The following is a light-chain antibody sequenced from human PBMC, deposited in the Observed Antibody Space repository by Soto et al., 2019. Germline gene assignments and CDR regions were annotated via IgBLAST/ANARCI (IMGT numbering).Light chain of an antibody. CDR2: KAS. Sequence: DIQMTQSPSTLSASVGERVTITCRASQSITTWLAWYQQKPGKAPKLLIYKASSLEGGVPSRFSGSGSGTEFNITISSLQADDFATYYCQQYNTYPLTFCGGTTVEIK. CDR1: QSITTW. CDR3: QQYNTYPLT. J-gene: IGKJ4*01. V-gene: IGKV1-5*03.